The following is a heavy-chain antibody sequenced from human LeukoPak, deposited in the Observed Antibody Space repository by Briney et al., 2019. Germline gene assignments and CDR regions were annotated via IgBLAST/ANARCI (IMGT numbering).Heavy chain of an antibody. Sequence: GGSLRLSCEASGFTFSSYWMYWVRQAPGKGLVWVSRTNSHVSITSSASSVNGRLTISSDNANNTLYLQMNSLRAEDTAVYYCARESPGDYSSFDSWGQGTLVTVSS. D-gene: IGHD4-11*01. V-gene: IGHV3-74*01. J-gene: IGHJ4*02. CDR1: GFTFSSYW. CDR2: TNSHVSIT. CDR3: ARESPGDYSSFDS.